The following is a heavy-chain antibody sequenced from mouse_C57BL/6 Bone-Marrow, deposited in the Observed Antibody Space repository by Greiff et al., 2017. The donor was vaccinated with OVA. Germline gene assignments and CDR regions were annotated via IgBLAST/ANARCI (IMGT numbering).Heavy chain of an antibody. J-gene: IGHJ2*01. V-gene: IGHV1-55*01. CDR3: ARGGIYYDYDDY. Sequence: VQLQQPGAELVKPGASVKMSCKASGYTFTSYWITWVKQRPGQGLEWIGDIYPGSGSTNYNEKFKSKATLTVDTSSSTAYMQLSSLTSEDSAVYYCARGGIYYDYDDYWGQGTTLTVSS. D-gene: IGHD2-4*01. CDR1: GYTFTSYW. CDR2: IYPGSGST.